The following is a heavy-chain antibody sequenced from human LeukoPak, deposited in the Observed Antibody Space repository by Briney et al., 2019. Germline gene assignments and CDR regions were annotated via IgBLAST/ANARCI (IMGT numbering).Heavy chain of an antibody. D-gene: IGHD2-15*01. CDR2: ISGSGGST. Sequence: GGSLRLSCAASGFTFSSYGMSWVRQAPGKGLEWVSAISGSGGSTYYADSVKGRFTISRDNSKNTLYLRMNSLRAEDTAVYYCAKRGTRQLLQKYYFDCWGQGTLVTVSS. CDR1: GFTFSSYG. V-gene: IGHV3-23*01. CDR3: AKRGTRQLLQKYYFDC. J-gene: IGHJ4*02.